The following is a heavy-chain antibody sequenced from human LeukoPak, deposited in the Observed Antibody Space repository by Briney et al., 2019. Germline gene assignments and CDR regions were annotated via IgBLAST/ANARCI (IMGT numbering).Heavy chain of an antibody. J-gene: IGHJ4*02. Sequence: GGSLRLSCAASGFTFSSYAMSWVRQAPGKGLEWVSAISGSGGSTYYAGSAKVRSTFSRNSSKTTLYLHLNRRTAETPAVNSCAKSRGGKGGATTPDYWGQGTLVTVSS. CDR2: ISGSGGST. V-gene: IGHV3-23*01. CDR1: GFTFSSYA. D-gene: IGHD1-26*01. CDR3: AKSRGGKGGATTPDY.